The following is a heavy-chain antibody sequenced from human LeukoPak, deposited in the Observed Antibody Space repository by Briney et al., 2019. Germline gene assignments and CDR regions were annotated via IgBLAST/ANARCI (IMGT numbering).Heavy chain of an antibody. J-gene: IGHJ4*02. Sequence: GGSLRLSCAASGFTFSDYYMSWIRQAPGKGLEWVANIKRDGSEKYYVDSVKGRFTISRDNAKNSLYLQMNSLRAEDTAVYYCARDQRLLGYCSGTSCYPLYFDYWGQGTLVTVSS. CDR1: GFTFSDYY. CDR2: IKRDGSEK. D-gene: IGHD2-2*01. CDR3: ARDQRLLGYCSGTSCYPLYFDY. V-gene: IGHV3-7*01.